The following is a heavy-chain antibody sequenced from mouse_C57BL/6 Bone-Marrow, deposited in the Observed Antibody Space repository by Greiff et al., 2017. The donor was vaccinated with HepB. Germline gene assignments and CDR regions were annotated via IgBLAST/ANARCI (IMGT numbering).Heavy chain of an antibody. CDR3: ARQGGGYQAWFAY. CDR1: GFTFSDYG. V-gene: IGHV5-15*01. J-gene: IGHJ3*01. Sequence: DVKLVESGGGLVQPGGSLKLSCAASGFTFSDYGMAWVRQAPRKGPEWVAFISNLAYSIYYADTVTGRFTISRENAKNTLYLEMSSLRSEDTAMYYCARQGGGYQAWFAYWGQGTLVTVSA. D-gene: IGHD2-2*01. CDR2: ISNLAYSI.